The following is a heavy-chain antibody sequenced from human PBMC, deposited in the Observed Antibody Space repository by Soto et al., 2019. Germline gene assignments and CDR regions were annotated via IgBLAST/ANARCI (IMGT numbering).Heavy chain of an antibody. Sequence: SETLSLTCTVSGGSISSGGYYWSWIRQHPGKGLEWIGYIYYSGSTYYNPSLKSRVTISVDTSKNQFSLKLSSVTAADTAVYYCARSPAYYGSGRKQAFDYWGQGTLVTVSS. CDR3: ARSPAYYGSGRKQAFDY. CDR1: GGSISSGGYY. J-gene: IGHJ4*02. CDR2: IYYSGST. V-gene: IGHV4-31*03. D-gene: IGHD3-10*01.